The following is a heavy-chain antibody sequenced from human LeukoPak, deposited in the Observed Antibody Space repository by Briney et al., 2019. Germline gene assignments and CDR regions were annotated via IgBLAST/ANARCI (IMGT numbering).Heavy chain of an antibody. CDR2: IRSNSESI. CDR3: ARERYTSSWGSFED. Sequence: GRSLRLSCAASGFTFDDIAMHWVRQAPGKGLEWVSGIRSNSESIGYADSVKGRFTISRDNARNSLYLQMNSLRVGDTAFYYCARERYTSSWGSFEDWGQGTLVTVSS. D-gene: IGHD6-13*01. V-gene: IGHV3-9*01. J-gene: IGHJ4*02. CDR1: GFTFDDIA.